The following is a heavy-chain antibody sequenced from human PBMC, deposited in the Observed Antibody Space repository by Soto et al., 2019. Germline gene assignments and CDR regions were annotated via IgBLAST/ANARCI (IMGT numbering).Heavy chain of an antibody. V-gene: IGHV6-1*01. CDR1: GDSVSSNSAA. CDR3: AGTTSHYWYYMDV. Sequence: PSQTLSLTCAMSGDSVSSNSAAWNWIRQSPSRGLEWLGRTYYRSRWYNDYAVSVRSRITVNPDTSKNQFSLQLTSVTPEDTAVYYCAGTTSHYWYYMDVWGKGTTVTVSS. D-gene: IGHD1-7*01. J-gene: IGHJ6*03. CDR2: TYYRSRWYN.